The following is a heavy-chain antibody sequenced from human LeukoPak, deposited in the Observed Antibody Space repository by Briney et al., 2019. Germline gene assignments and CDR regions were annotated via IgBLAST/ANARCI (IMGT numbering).Heavy chain of an antibody. Sequence: PGGSLRLSCAASGFTFSDYYMSWIRQAPGKGLEWVSCISSSSSYTNYADSVKGRFTISRDNAKNSLYLQMNSLRAEDTAVYYCARTGYYDSSGYDYWGQGTLVTVSS. CDR1: GFTFSDYY. V-gene: IGHV3-11*06. CDR3: ARTGYYDSSGYDY. CDR2: ISSSSSYT. D-gene: IGHD3-22*01. J-gene: IGHJ4*02.